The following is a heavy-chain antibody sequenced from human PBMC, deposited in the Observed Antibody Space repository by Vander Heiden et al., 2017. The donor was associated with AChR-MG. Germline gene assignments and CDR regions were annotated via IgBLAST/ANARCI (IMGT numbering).Heavy chain of an antibody. CDR1: GFTFSSYD. D-gene: IGHD1-26*01. J-gene: IGHJ5*02. CDR3: ARGVGAREFDP. V-gene: IGHV3-13*01. Sequence: EVQLVESGGGLVQPGGSLRLSCAASGFTFSSYDMHWVRQATGKGLEWVSAIGTAGDTYYPGSVKGRFTISRENAKNSLYLQMNSLRAGDTAVYYCARGVGAREFDPWGQGTLVTVSS. CDR2: IGTAGDT.